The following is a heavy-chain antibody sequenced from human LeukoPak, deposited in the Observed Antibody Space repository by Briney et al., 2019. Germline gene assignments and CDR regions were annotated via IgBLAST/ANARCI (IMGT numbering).Heavy chain of an antibody. J-gene: IGHJ4*02. CDR1: GGSVSSYQ. CDR3: ARATHSGSLAPFDF. Sequence: SETLSLTCTVSGGSVSSYQWNWIRQPAGKGLEWIGRIFISGSTNYNPSLKSRVTMSVDTSKNQFSLKLSSVTAADTAVYYCARATHSGSLAPFDFWGQGTLVTVSS. CDR2: IFISGST. V-gene: IGHV4-4*07. D-gene: IGHD1-26*01.